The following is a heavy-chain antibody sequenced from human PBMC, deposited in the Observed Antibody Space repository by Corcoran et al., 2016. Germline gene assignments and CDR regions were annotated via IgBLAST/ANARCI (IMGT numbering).Heavy chain of an antibody. Sequence: QVQLVQSGADVKKPGASVKVSCKASGYTFTSSGISWVRQAPGQGLEWMGWISAYNGNTNYAQKLQAKVTMTTDTSTSTAYMERRRLRSDDTAVYYGAEVARVSGGDVDYWGQGTLVTVSS. CDR1: GYTFTSSG. D-gene: IGHD5-12*01. J-gene: IGHJ4*02. CDR3: AEVARVSGGDVDY. CDR2: ISAYNGNT. V-gene: IGHV1-18*01.